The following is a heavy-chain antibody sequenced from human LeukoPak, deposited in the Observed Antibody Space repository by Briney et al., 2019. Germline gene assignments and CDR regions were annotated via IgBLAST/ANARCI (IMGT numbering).Heavy chain of an antibody. CDR2: IYYSGST. V-gene: IGHV4-39*01. D-gene: IGHD2-2*01. CDR3: ARHGGPAAQKQILDY. CDR1: GGSFSSYY. J-gene: IGHJ4*02. Sequence: PSETLSLTCAVYGGSFSSYYWGWIRQPPGKGLEWIGSIYYSGSTYYNPSLKSRVTISVDTSKNQFSLKLSSVTAADTAVYYCARHGGPAAQKQILDYWGQGTLVTVSS.